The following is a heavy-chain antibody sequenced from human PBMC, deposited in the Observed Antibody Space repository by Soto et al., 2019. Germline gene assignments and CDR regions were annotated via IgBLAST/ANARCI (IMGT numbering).Heavy chain of an antibody. J-gene: IGHJ6*02. CDR1: GGSFSCYY. D-gene: IGHD6-19*01. V-gene: IGHV4-34*01. CDR2: INHSGST. CDR3: AREIAVAPYYYYGMDV. Sequence: PSETLSLTCAVYGGSFSCYYWSWIRQPPGKGLEWIGEINHSGSTNYNPSLKSRVTISVDTSKNQFSLKLSSVTAADTAVYYCAREIAVAPYYYYGMDVWGQGTTVTVSS.